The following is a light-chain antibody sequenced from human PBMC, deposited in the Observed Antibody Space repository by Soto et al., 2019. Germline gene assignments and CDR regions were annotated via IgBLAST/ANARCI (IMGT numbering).Light chain of an antibody. V-gene: IGKV4-1*01. CDR1: RSLLYSSNTKNY. CDR2: WAS. J-gene: IGKJ2*01. CDR3: QQYYSTPYT. Sequence: DIVMTQSPDSLAVSLGERATINCKSSRSLLYSSNTKNYLAWYKHRPGQPTKLLFYWASTRESGVPDRFSGGGSGTDFTLTINSLQAEDVAVYYCQQYYSTPYTFGQGTKLEIK.